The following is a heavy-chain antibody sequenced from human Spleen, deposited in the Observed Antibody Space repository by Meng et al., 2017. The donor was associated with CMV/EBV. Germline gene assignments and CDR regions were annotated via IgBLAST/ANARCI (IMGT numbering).Heavy chain of an antibody. CDR2: IKQDGSEK. CDR1: GFTFSSYS. Sequence: GESLKISCAASGFTFSSYSMNWVRQAPGKGLEWVANIKQDGSEKYYVDSVKGRSTISRDNAKNSLYLQMNSLRAEDTAVYYCAREKNWNYAFDFWGQGTMVTVSS. J-gene: IGHJ3*01. D-gene: IGHD1-7*01. CDR3: AREKNWNYAFDF. V-gene: IGHV3-7*01.